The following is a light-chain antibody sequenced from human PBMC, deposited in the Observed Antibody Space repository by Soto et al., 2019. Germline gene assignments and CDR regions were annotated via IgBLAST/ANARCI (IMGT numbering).Light chain of an antibody. CDR2: DAS. CDR3: QQYNTYPWT. J-gene: IGKJ1*01. V-gene: IGKV1-5*01. CDR1: QSISSW. Sequence: DIQMTQSPSTLSASVGDRVTITCRASQSISSWLAWYQKKPGKAPKILIYDASSLESGVPSRFSGSGSGTEFNLTISRLQTDDFATYYCQQYNTYPWTFGQGTKVDIK.